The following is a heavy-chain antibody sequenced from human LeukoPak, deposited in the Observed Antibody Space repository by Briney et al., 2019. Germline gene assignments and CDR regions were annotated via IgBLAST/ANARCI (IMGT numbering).Heavy chain of an antibody. D-gene: IGHD3-22*01. CDR3: ARVILPYYYDSSGYYPPWFDP. CDR1: GGSISSYY. CDR2: IYYSGST. Sequence: PSETPSLTCTVSGGSISSYYWSWIRQPPGKGLEWIGYIYYSGSTNYNPSLKSRVTISVDTSKNQFSLKLSSVTAADTAVYYCARVILPYYYDSSGYYPPWFDPWGQGTLVTVSS. V-gene: IGHV4-59*01. J-gene: IGHJ5*02.